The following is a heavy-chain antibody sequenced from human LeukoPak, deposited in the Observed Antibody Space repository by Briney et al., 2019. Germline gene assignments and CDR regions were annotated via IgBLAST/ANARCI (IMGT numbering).Heavy chain of an antibody. CDR1: GYTFTGYY. J-gene: IGHJ4*02. CDR2: INPNSGGT. Sequence: ASVKVSCKASGYTFTGYYMHWVRQAPGQGLEWMGWINPNSGGTNYAQKFRGRVTMTRDTSISTAYMELSRLRSDDTAVYYCARFGYYDSSGYYLFDYWGQGTLVTVSS. CDR3: ARFGYYDSSGYYLFDY. V-gene: IGHV1-2*02. D-gene: IGHD3-22*01.